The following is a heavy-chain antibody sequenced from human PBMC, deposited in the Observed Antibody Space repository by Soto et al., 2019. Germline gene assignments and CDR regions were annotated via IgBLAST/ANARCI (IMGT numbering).Heavy chain of an antibody. CDR1: GFTFSSYG. CDR2: ISYDGSNK. D-gene: IGHD2-2*01. V-gene: IGHV3-30*18. CDR3: AKGQHCSTTSCYFYYYGVDV. J-gene: IGHJ6*02. Sequence: QVQLVESGGGVVQPGRSLRLSCAASGFTFSSYGMHWVRQAPGKGLEWVAVISYDGSNKYYADSVKGRLTISRDNSKNTLYLQFNSLRAEDTAVYYCAKGQHCSTTSCYFYYYGVDVWGQGTTVAVSS.